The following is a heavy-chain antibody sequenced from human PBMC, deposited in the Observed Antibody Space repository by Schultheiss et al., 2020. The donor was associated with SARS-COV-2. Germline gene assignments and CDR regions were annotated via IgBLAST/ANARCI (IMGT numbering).Heavy chain of an antibody. V-gene: IGHV1-18*01. CDR2: ISAYNGNT. J-gene: IGHJ6*02. CDR3: ARGQGIQLWLYGMDV. D-gene: IGHD5-18*01. Sequence: ASVKVSCKASGYTFTSYAISWVRQAPGQGLEWMGGISAYNGNTNYAQKLQGRVTMTTDTSTSTAYMELSSLRSEDTAVYYCARGQGIQLWLYGMDVWGQGTTVTVSS. CDR1: GYTFTSYA.